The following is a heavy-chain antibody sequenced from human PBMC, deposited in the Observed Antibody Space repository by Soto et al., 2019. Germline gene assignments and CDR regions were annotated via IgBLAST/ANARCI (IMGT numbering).Heavy chain of an antibody. V-gene: IGHV4-39*01. CDR2: IYYSGSP. CDR1: GGSISRSSFY. CDR3: ARPARQGTVAGDL. J-gene: IGHJ5*02. Sequence: SETLSLTCTVSGGSISRSSFYWGWIRQPPGKGLEWIANIYYSGSPNYNPSLKSRVTMSLDTSKNQIYLNLSSVTAADTAVYYCARPARQGTVAGDLWGQGTLVTVSS. D-gene: IGHD6-19*01.